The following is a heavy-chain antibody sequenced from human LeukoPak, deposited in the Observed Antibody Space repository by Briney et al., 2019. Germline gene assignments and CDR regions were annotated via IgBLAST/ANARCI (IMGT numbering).Heavy chain of an antibody. J-gene: IGHJ6*02. CDR3: ARDQVVMITFGGVIEQRYYGMDV. CDR1: GGSFSDYY. V-gene: IGHV4-34*01. CDR2: INHSGSA. Sequence: SETLSLTCAVYGGSFSDYYWSWIRQPPGKGLEWIGEINHSGSANYNPSLKSRVTISVDTSKNQFSLKLSSVTAADTAVYYCARDQVVMITFGGVIEQRYYGMDVWGQGTTVTVSS. D-gene: IGHD3-16*02.